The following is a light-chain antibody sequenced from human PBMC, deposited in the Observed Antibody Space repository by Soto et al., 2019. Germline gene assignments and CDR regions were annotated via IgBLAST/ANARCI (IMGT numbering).Light chain of an antibody. J-gene: IGKJ1*01. V-gene: IGKV1-5*03. Sequence: DIQMTQSPSTLSASVGDRVTITCRASQSISSWLAWYQQKPGKAPKLLIYKASSLESGVPSRFSGSGSGTEFTPTISRLQPDDFATYYCQQDNSYWTFGQGTKVEIK. CDR3: QQDNSYWT. CDR1: QSISSW. CDR2: KAS.